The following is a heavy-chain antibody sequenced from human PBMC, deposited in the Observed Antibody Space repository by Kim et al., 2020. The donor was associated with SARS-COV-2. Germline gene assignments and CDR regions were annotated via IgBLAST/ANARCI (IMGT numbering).Heavy chain of an antibody. D-gene: IGHD3-22*01. J-gene: IGHJ6*02. CDR2: ISGSGGST. V-gene: IGHV3-23*01. CDR1: GFTFSSYA. Sequence: GGSLRLSCAASGFTFSSYAMSWVRQAPGKGLEWVSAISGSGGSTYYADSVKGRFTISRDNSKNTLYLQMNSLRAEDTAVYYCAKGHYYDSSGYYYDYYYGMDVWGQGTTVTVSS. CDR3: AKGHYYDSSGYYYDYYYGMDV.